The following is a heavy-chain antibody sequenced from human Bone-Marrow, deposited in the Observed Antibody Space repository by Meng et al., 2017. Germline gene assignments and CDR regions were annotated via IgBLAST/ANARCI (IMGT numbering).Heavy chain of an antibody. V-gene: IGHV4-34*01. CDR3: AKARLWGDNWFDP. J-gene: IGHJ5*02. D-gene: IGHD3-16*01. CDR1: GGSFSGYY. Sequence: QVQLQQLGAGLLKPSETLSLTCAVSGGSFSGYYWSWIRQPPGKGLEWIGEINHSGSTNYNPSLKSRVTISVDTSKNQFSLKLSSVTAADTAVYYCAKARLWGDNWFDPWGQGTLVTVSS. CDR2: INHSGST.